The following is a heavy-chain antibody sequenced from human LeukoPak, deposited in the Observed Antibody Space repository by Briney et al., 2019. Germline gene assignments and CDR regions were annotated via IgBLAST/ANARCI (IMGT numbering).Heavy chain of an antibody. D-gene: IGHD6-6*01. V-gene: IGHV3-23*01. CDR1: GSTFSGHG. CDR2: ISGSGGST. CDR3: ANIAARLTPTPLFDY. J-gene: IGHJ4*02. Sequence: PGGSLRLSCAASGSTFSGHGMHWVRQAPGKGLEWVSAISGSGGSTYYADSVKGRFTISRDNSKNTLYLQMNGLRAEDTAVYYCANIAARLTPTPLFDYWGQGTLVTVSS.